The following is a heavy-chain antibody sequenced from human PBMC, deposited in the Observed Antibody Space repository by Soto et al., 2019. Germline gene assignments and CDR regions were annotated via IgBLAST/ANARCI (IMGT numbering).Heavy chain of an antibody. CDR1: GFTFNNYA. CDR3: AKGRGGSGSLTPRVDF. Sequence: EVQLLESGGGLVQPGGSPRLSCAASGFTFNNYAMTWVRQAPGRGLEWVSAISGGGDTTPYADSVKGRFTVPRDVSKNTLYLQMSSLRAEDTALYYCAKGRGGSGSLTPRVDFWGQGTLVTVSS. V-gene: IGHV3-23*01. J-gene: IGHJ4*02. CDR2: ISGGGDTT. D-gene: IGHD3-10*01.